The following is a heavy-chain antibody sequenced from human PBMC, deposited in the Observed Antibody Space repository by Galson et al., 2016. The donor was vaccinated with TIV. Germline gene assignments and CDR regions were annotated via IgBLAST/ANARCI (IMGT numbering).Heavy chain of an antibody. CDR2: IYSGGNT. CDR3: ARDGPAGVEASTGQWGNYYGMDV. Sequence: SLRLSCAASGFTVSSSYMSWVRQAPGKGLEWVSVIYSGGNTYFADNVKGRFSISRDNSKNTLYLQMNSLRADDTSVYYCARDGPAGVEASTGQWGNYYGMDVWGQGTTVTVSS. CDR1: GFTVSSSY. D-gene: IGHD3-16*01. V-gene: IGHV3-66*01. J-gene: IGHJ6*02.